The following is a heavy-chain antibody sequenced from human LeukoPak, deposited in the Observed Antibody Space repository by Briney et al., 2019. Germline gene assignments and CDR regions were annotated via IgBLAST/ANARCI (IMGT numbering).Heavy chain of an antibody. CDR1: GFTFSDYY. J-gene: IGHJ3*02. CDR2: ISSSGSTI. D-gene: IGHD3-22*01. CDR3: ARERRITMIVVVYAFDI. V-gene: IGHV3-11*04. Sequence: AGSLRLSCAASGFTFSDYYMSWIRQAPGKGLEWVSYISSSGSTIYYADSVKGRFTISRDNAKNSLYLQMNSLRAEDTAVYYCARERRITMIVVVYAFDIWGQGTMVTVSS.